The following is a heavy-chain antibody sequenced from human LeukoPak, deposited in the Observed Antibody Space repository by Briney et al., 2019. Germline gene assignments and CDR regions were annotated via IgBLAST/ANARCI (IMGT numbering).Heavy chain of an antibody. CDR2: IKQDGSEK. CDR3: ARTTSKVGVGATRAFDY. J-gene: IGHJ4*02. D-gene: IGHD1-26*01. Sequence: GGSLRLSCAASGLTFSSYWMSWVRQAPGKGLEWVANIKQDGSEKYYVDSVKGRFTISRDNAKNSLYLQMNSLRAEDTAVYYCARTTSKVGVGATRAFDYWGQGTLVTVSS. CDR1: GLTFSSYW. V-gene: IGHV3-7*01.